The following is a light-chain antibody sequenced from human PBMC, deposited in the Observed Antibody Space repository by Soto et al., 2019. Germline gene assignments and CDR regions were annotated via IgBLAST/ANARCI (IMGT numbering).Light chain of an antibody. CDR3: QQYGSSPFT. V-gene: IGKV3-20*01. J-gene: IGKJ3*01. CDR1: QSVSSSY. CDR2: GAS. Sequence: EIVLTQSPGTLSLSPGERATLSCRASQSVSSSYLAWYQQKPGQAPRLLIYGASSRATGIPDRFSGSGSGTDFTLTISRLEPEDCAVYYCQQYGSSPFTVGPGTKVDIK.